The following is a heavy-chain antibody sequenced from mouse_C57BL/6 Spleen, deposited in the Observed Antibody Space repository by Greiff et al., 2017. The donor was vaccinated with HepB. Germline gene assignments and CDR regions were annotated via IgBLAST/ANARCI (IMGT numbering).Heavy chain of an antibody. CDR1: GYAFSSSW. J-gene: IGHJ2*01. CDR2: IYPGDGGT. CDR3: ARLHYFDY. Sequence: QVQLQQSGPELVKPGASVKISCKASGYAFSSSWMNWVKQRPGKGLEWIGRIYPGDGGTNYNGKFKGKATLTADKSSSTAYMQLSSPTSEDSAVYFCARLHYFDYWGQGTTLTVSS. V-gene: IGHV1-82*01.